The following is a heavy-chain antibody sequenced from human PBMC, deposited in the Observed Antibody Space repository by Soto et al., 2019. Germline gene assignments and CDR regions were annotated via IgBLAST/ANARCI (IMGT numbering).Heavy chain of an antibody. CDR2: IHFSPSIHFSGTT. Sequence: SETLSLTSTASGATMSSYYWSWIRRPPGKGLEWIGNIHFSPSIHFSGTTNYNPSLKSRVTISVDTSKNQFSLKLSSVTAADTAMYYCARDGADYDFWSGYYTGYYYGMDVWGQGTTVTVS. V-gene: IGHV4-4*09. CDR1: GATMSSYY. J-gene: IGHJ6*02. D-gene: IGHD3-3*01. CDR3: ARDGADYDFWSGYYTGYYYGMDV.